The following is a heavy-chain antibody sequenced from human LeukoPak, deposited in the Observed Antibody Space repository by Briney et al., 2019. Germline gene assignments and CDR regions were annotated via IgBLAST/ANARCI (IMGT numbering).Heavy chain of an antibody. Sequence: SETLSLTCAVYGGSFSSYYWSWIRQPAGKGLEWIGRIYTSGSTNYNPSLKSRVTISVDTSKNQFSLKLSSVTAADTAVYFCARGPYSYDSSGAFDIWGQGTMVTVSS. V-gene: IGHV4-59*10. CDR2: IYTSGST. D-gene: IGHD3-22*01. CDR1: GGSFSSYY. CDR3: ARGPYSYDSSGAFDI. J-gene: IGHJ3*02.